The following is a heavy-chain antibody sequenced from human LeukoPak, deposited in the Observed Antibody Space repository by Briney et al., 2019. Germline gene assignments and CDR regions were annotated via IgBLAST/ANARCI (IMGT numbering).Heavy chain of an antibody. Sequence: ASVKVSCKASGGTFSSYAISWVRQAPGQGLEWMGGIIPIFGTANYAQKFQGRVTITADESTSTAYMELSSLRSEDTAVYYCARDPRYCSGGSCSGNSDAFDIWGQGTMVTVSS. D-gene: IGHD2-15*01. CDR1: GGTFSSYA. J-gene: IGHJ3*02. CDR3: ARDPRYCSGGSCSGNSDAFDI. CDR2: IIPIFGTA. V-gene: IGHV1-69*01.